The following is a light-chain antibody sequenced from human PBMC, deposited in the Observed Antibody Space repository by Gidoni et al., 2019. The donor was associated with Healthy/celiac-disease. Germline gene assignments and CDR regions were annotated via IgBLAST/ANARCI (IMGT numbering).Light chain of an antibody. CDR2: GAS. J-gene: IGKJ5*01. Sequence: EIVLTQSPGTLSLSPGERATLSCRASQSVSSSYLAWYQQKPGQAPRLLIYGASSRATGIPDFTLTISRLEPEDFAVYYCQQYGSSPSTFGQGTRLEIK. CDR3: QQYGSSPST. CDR1: QSVSSSY. V-gene: IGKV3-20*01.